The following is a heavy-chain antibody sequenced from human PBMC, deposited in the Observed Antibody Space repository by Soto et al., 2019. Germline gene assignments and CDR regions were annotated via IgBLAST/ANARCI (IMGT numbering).Heavy chain of an antibody. V-gene: IGHV3-15*07. D-gene: IGHD2-15*01. CDR3: TTKYCSGGSCYPQYYYYYGMDV. CDR2: IKSKTDGGTT. CDR1: GFTFSNAW. J-gene: IGHJ6*02. Sequence: GESLKISCAASGFTFSNAWMNWVRQSPGKGLEWVGRIKSKTDGGTTDYAAPVKGRFTISRDDSKNTLYLQMNSLKTEDTAVYYCTTKYCSGGSCYPQYYYYYGMDVWGQGTTVTVSS.